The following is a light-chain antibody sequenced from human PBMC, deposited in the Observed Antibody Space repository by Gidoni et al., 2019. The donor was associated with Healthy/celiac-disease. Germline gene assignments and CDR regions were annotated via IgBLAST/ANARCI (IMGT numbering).Light chain of an antibody. Sequence: DIVMTQSPDSLAVSLGERATINCKSSQSVLYSSNNKNYLAWYQQKPGQPPKLLIYWASTRESGVPDRFSGSGSGKDFTLTISSLQAEDVAVYYCQQYYSTTWTFGQXTKVEIK. V-gene: IGKV4-1*01. CDR1: QSVLYSSNNKNY. CDR2: WAS. CDR3: QQYYSTTWT. J-gene: IGKJ1*01.